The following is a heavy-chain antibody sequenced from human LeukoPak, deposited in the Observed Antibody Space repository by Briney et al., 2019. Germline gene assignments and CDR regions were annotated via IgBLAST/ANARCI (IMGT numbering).Heavy chain of an antibody. CDR2: IYYSGST. Sequence: GSLRLSCAASGFTFSNHWMNWVRQAPGKGLEWIGHIYYSGSTNYNPSLRSRVTISVDTSKNQFSLKLSSVTAADTAVYYCARIYSGYWFDPWGQGTLVTVSS. V-gene: IGHV4-59*11. CDR1: GFTFSNHW. CDR3: ARIYSGYWFDP. J-gene: IGHJ5*02. D-gene: IGHD5-12*01.